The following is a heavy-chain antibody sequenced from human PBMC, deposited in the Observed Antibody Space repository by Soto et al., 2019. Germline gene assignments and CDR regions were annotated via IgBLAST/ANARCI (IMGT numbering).Heavy chain of an antibody. Sequence: GASVKVSCKASGGTFSSYAISWVRQAPGQGLEWMGGIIPIFGTANYAQKFQGRVTITADESTSTAYMELSSLRSEDTAVYYCARVPKRRVVAAFYYYYGMDVRGQGTTVTVPS. CDR1: GGTFSSYA. CDR3: ARVPKRRVVAAFYYYYGMDV. D-gene: IGHD2-15*01. J-gene: IGHJ6*02. CDR2: IIPIFGTA. V-gene: IGHV1-69*13.